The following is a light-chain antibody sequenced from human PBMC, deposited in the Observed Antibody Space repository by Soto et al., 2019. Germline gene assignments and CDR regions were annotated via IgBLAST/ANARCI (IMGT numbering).Light chain of an antibody. CDR2: GVT. CDR3: CSYAANSYV. CDR1: SSDIGNYNL. V-gene: IGLV2-23*02. J-gene: IGLJ1*01. Sequence: QSALTQPASVSGSPGRSITISCTGTSSDIGNYNLVSWYQQHPGKAPKVIIYGVTKRPSGVSNRFSGSTSGNTASLTISGIQAEDEADYYCCSYAANSYVFGTGTKV.